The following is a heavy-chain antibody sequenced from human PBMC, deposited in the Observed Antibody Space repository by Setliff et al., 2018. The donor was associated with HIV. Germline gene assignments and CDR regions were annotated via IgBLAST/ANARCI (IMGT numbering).Heavy chain of an antibody. J-gene: IGHJ4*02. CDR1: GGSFSGYY. CDR2: IYQSGTT. D-gene: IGHD5-12*01. CDR3: ARQPLYNDYDWRSYYFDY. V-gene: IGHV4-34*01. Sequence: PSETLSLTCAVYGGSFSGYYRSWIRQSPGKGLEWIGNIYQSGTTYYNSSLTSRVTMSVDTSKNQFSLKLNSVTAADTAVYYCARQPLYNDYDWRSYYFDYWGQGSLVTVSS.